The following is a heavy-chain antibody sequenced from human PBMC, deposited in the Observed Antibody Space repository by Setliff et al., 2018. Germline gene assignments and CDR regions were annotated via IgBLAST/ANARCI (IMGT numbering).Heavy chain of an antibody. CDR3: AKRGDSSSWLEY. D-gene: IGHD6-13*01. CDR2: IWLDGSNK. J-gene: IGHJ4*02. V-gene: IGHV3-33*06. Sequence: PGGSLRLSCVASGFTFSSYGMHWVRQAPGKGLEWVAIIWLDGSNKYYAGSVKGRFTISRDNSKNTLYLQMNSLRAEDTAVYYCAKRGDSSSWLEYWGQGTLVTVSS. CDR1: GFTFSSYG.